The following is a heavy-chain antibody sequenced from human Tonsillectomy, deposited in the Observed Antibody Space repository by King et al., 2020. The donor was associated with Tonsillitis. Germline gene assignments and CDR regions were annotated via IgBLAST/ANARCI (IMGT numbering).Heavy chain of an antibody. Sequence: VQLVESGGGLVQPGGSLRLSCAASGFTVSSNYMSWVRQAPGKGLEWVSVIYSGGSTYYADSVKGRFTISRDNSKNTLYLQMNSLRAEDTAVYYCARVPIAVAGPIDYWCQGTLVTVSS. CDR3: ARVPIAVAGPIDY. V-gene: IGHV3-66*01. J-gene: IGHJ4*02. CDR1: GFTVSSNY. D-gene: IGHD6-19*01. CDR2: IYSGGST.